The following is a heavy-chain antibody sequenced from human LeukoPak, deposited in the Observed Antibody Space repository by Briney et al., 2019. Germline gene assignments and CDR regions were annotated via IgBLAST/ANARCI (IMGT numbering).Heavy chain of an antibody. CDR3: ARGPRRVTMIVVVKRVPWFDP. CDR1: GGSFGGYY. CDR2: INHSGST. V-gene: IGHV4-34*01. J-gene: IGHJ5*02. Sequence: SETLSLTCAVYGGSFGGYYWSWIRQPPGKGLEWIGEINHSGSTNYNPSLKSRVTIPVDTSKNQFSLKLGSVTAADTAVYYCARGPRRVTMIVVVKRVPWFDPWGQGTLDTVSS. D-gene: IGHD3-22*01.